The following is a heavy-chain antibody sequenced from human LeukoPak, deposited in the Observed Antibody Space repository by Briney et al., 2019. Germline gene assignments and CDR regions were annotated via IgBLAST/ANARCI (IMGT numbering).Heavy chain of an antibody. V-gene: IGHV3-23*01. J-gene: IGHJ4*02. CDR1: GFTFSSYG. CDR2: ISGSGGST. CDR3: AKAPHIQLWFFDY. Sequence: GGSLRLSCAASGFTFSSYGMSWVRQAPGKGLEWVSAISGSGGSTYYADSVKGRFTISRDNSKNTLYLQMSSLRAEDTAVYYCAKAPHIQLWFFDYWGQGTLVTVSS. D-gene: IGHD5-18*01.